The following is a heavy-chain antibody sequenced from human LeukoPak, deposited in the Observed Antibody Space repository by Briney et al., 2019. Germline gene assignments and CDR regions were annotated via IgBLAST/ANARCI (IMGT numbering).Heavy chain of an antibody. Sequence: GGSLRLSCAASGFTLSSYAMSWVRQAPGKGLEWISRVSGRGNNTYYADSVKGRFTISRDNAKNTLHLQMNSLRAEDTAVYFCAKGWTDIDYWGQGTLVTVSS. J-gene: IGHJ4*02. V-gene: IGHV3-23*01. CDR3: AKGWTDIDY. CDR1: GFTLSSYA. CDR2: VSGRGNNT. D-gene: IGHD3/OR15-3a*01.